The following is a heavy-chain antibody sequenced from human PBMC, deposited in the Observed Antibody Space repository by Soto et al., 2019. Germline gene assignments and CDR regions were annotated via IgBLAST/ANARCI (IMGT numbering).Heavy chain of an antibody. Sequence: PGGSLRLSCAASGFTFSSYNMNWVRQAPGKGLEWVSSITTSSNYIYYADSVKGRFTISRDNAKNSLYLQMNSLRAEDTAVYYCARDAGMGAYCSGGSCYLLGYWGQGTLVTVSS. J-gene: IGHJ4*02. D-gene: IGHD2-15*01. CDR3: ARDAGMGAYCSGGSCYLLGY. CDR2: ITTSSNYI. V-gene: IGHV3-21*01. CDR1: GFTFSSYN.